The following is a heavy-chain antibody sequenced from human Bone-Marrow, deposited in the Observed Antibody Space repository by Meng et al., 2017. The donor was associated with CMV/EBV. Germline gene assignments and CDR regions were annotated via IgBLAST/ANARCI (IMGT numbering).Heavy chain of an antibody. CDR3: GKDRGDRWQQGEYFSDF. J-gene: IGHJ4*02. CDR1: GFTFSTYG. V-gene: IGHV3-30*02. CDR2: IRYDGSKT. Sequence: GESLKISCVASGFTFSTYGMHWVRQAPGKGLEWVAYIRYDGSKTHYPDSVKGRFTISRDNSKNTVYLQRSSLRAEEMAVYYCGKDRGDRWQQGEYFSDFWGQGTLVTVSS. D-gene: IGHD6-13*01.